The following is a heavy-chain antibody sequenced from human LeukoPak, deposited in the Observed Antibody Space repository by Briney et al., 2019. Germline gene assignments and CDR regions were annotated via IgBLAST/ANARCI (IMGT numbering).Heavy chain of an antibody. Sequence: SETLSLTCSVSDGSMGTYYWGWIRQPPGKGLEWIGYIYYSGSTTYNPSLKSRVTVSVDTSKYQFSLKLTSMTAADTAVYYCARGRLGRQHASFFDSWGQGTLVTVSS. D-gene: IGHD2-2*01. V-gene: IGHV4-59*08. CDR2: IYYSGST. J-gene: IGHJ4*02. CDR3: ARGRLGRQHASFFDS. CDR1: DGSMGTYY.